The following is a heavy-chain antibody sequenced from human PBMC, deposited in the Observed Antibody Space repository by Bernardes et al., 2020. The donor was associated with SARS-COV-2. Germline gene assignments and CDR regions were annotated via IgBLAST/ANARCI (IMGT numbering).Heavy chain of an antibody. CDR1: GGSISSHY. D-gene: IGHD2-15*01. Sequence: SETLSLTCTVSGGSISSHYWSWIRQPPGKGLEWIGYIYYSGSTNYNPSLKSRVTISVDTSKNQFSLKLSSVTAADTAVYYCARGPLCGSGGSCYSHWFDPWGQGTLVTVSS. CDR3: ARGPLCGSGGSCYSHWFDP. V-gene: IGHV4-59*11. CDR2: IYYSGST. J-gene: IGHJ5*02.